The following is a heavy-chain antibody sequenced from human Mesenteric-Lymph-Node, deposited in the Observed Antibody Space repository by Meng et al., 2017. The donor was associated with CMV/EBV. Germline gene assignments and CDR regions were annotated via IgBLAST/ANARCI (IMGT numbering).Heavy chain of an antibody. CDR2: LKSKTDRETT. D-gene: IGHD3-3*01. CDR1: FGNAW. V-gene: IGHV3-15*01. CDR3: TKDLQVMEWFLYWGYFDY. J-gene: IGHJ4*02. Sequence: FGNAWMSWVHQAPGKGLEWVGRLKSKTDRETTDYATPVKDRFPISRDNSKDTLYLQMNSLKTEDTAVYYCTKDLQVMEWFLYWGYFDYWGQGTLVTVSS.